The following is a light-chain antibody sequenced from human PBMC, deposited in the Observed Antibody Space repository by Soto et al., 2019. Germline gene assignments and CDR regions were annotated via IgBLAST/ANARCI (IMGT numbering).Light chain of an antibody. CDR1: QSISNY. J-gene: IGKJ2*01. V-gene: IGKV1-39*01. CDR2: AAS. CDR3: QQSYSTMYT. Sequence: DIQMTQSPSSLSASVGDRVTITCRASQSISNYLNWYQQKPGKAPKLLIYAASSLQSGVPSRFSGSGSGTDFTLTISSLQPEDFATYYCQQSYSTMYTFGQGTKLDTK.